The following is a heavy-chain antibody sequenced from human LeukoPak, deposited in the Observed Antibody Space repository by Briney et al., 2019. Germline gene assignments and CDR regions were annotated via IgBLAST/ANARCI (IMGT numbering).Heavy chain of an antibody. CDR3: ARHNDHTRGAFDI. D-gene: IGHD1-1*01. Sequence: GASVKVSCKASGYTFTNYAIHWVRQAPGQRLEWMGWINAGNGNTKYSQKFQGRVTFTRDTSASTAYMELSSLSSEDTAVYYCARHNDHTRGAFDIWGQGTMVTVSS. V-gene: IGHV1-3*01. J-gene: IGHJ3*02. CDR2: INAGNGNT. CDR1: GYTFTNYA.